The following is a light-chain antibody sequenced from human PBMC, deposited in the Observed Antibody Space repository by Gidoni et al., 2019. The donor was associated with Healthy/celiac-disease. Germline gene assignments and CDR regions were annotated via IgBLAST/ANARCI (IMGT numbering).Light chain of an antibody. V-gene: IGKV3-15*01. CDR2: GAF. Sequence: EIVMTQSPATLSVSPGERATLSCRASQSVSSNLAWYQQKPGQAPRLLIYGAFTRATGIPARFSGSGSGTEFTLSISSLQSEDFAVYYCQQYNNWPPITFXQXTRLELK. CDR3: QQYNNWPPIT. J-gene: IGKJ5*01. CDR1: QSVSSN.